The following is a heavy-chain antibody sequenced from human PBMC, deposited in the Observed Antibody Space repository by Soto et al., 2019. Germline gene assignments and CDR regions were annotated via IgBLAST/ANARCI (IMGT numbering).Heavy chain of an antibody. J-gene: IGHJ4*02. CDR3: AREWGGEGDYYDSSGYPSPLDY. D-gene: IGHD3-22*01. Sequence: QVQLVQSGSELKKPGASVKVSCKASGYTFTSYAMNWVRQAPGQGLEWMGWINTNTGNPTYAQGFTGRFVFSLDTSVSTAYLQIWRPKAEDTGVYYCAREWGGEGDYYDSSGYPSPLDYWGQGTLVTVSS. V-gene: IGHV7-4-1*01. CDR2: INTNTGNP. CDR1: GYTFTSYA.